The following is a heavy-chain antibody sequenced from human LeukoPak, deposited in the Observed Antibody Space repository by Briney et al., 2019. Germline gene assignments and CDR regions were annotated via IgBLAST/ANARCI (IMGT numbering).Heavy chain of an antibody. CDR1: GFTFSTYW. J-gene: IGHJ4*02. V-gene: IGHV3-7*01. Sequence: PGGFLRLSCAASGFTFSTYWMTWVRQAPGKGLEWVANINEDGREVYYVDSVKGRFTISRDNAKNSLYLQMSSLRVEDTAVYYCAKGGHVDYCGQGTLVTVSS. CDR2: INEDGREV. CDR3: AKGGHVDY.